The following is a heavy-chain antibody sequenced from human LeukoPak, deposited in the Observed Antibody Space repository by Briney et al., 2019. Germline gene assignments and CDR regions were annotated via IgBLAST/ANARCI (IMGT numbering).Heavy chain of an antibody. J-gene: IGHJ4*02. CDR3: AGQTYYGSGCPRDY. CDR1: GCTISSYY. V-gene: IGHV4-59*08. Sequence: WETLSLTCTVSGCTISSYYWRWIRQPPGKGLEWMGYIYYSGSTKYNPSLNSRVTISVDASKNPSSLKLSSVTAADTAVYYCAGQTYYGSGCPRDYWGQGTLVTVSS. CDR2: IYYSGST. D-gene: IGHD3-10*01.